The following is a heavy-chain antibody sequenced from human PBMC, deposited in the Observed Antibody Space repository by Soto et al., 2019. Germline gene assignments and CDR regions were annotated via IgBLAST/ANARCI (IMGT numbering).Heavy chain of an antibody. V-gene: IGHV3-74*01. CDR1: GFSFSNYW. Sequence: EVHLVESGGGLVQSGGSLRLSCAASGFSFSNYWMHWVRQAPGKGLVWVSRINIDGSGTTYADSVKGRFTISRDNAKNTLYLQMNSLRAEDTAVYFCAKDRAVATNWFDLWGQGTLVTVSS. J-gene: IGHJ5*02. CDR2: INIDGSGT. CDR3: AKDRAVATNWFDL. D-gene: IGHD5-12*01.